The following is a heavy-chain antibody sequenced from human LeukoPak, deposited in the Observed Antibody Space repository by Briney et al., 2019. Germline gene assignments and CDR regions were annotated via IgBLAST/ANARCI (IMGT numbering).Heavy chain of an antibody. V-gene: IGHV4-59*01. J-gene: IGHJ4*02. D-gene: IGHD4-17*01. CDR3: ARMAPYGDYLHDY. CDR1: GGPINNYY. Sequence: PSETLSLTCNVSGGPINNYYWGWLRQSPGKGLEWIASVYYSGSTDCNPPLKSRVTISLDKSKNHFSLSLTSVTAADTAVYYCARMAPYGDYLHDYWGQGTLVTVSS. CDR2: VYYSGST.